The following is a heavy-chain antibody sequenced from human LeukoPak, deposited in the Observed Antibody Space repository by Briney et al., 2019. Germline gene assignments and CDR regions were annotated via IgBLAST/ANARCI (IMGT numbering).Heavy chain of an antibody. CDR2: INPSGGST. CDR1: GYTFTSYY. CDR3: TVGATMGDFDY. Sequence: ASVKVSCKASGYTFTSYYMHWVRQAPGQGLEWMGIINPSGGSTSYAQKFQGRVTMTRDTSTSTVYMELSSLRSEDTAVYYCTVGATMGDFDYWGQGSRVTVCS. D-gene: IGHD1-26*01. V-gene: IGHV1-46*01. J-gene: IGHJ4*02.